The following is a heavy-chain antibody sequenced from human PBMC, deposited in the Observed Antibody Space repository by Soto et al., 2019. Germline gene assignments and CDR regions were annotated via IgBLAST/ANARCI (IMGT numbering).Heavy chain of an antibody. J-gene: IGHJ4*02. CDR1: GFTFSSYA. Sequence: QVQLVESGGGVVQPGRSLRLSCAASGFTFSSYAMYWVRQAPGKGLEWVAVISYDGSNKYYADSVKGRFTISRDNSKNTLYLQMNSLRAEDTAVYYCAREEARLRSPFDYWGQGTLVTVSS. V-gene: IGHV3-30-3*01. D-gene: IGHD4-17*01. CDR3: AREEARLRSPFDY. CDR2: ISYDGSNK.